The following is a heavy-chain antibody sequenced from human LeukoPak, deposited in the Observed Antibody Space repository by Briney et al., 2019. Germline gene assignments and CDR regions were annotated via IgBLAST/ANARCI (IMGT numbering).Heavy chain of an antibody. CDR3: AKDPRGYGSGMAYYFDY. V-gene: IGHV3-30*18. D-gene: IGHD5-18*01. CDR2: ISNDGSNK. Sequence: GGSPRLSCAASGFTFSRYDMDWVRQAPGKGLEWVAVISNDGSNKNYADSVKGRFTISRDNSKNTLYLQMNSLRAEDTAVYYCAKDPRGYGSGMAYYFDYWGQGTLVTVSS. CDR1: GFTFSRYD. J-gene: IGHJ4*02.